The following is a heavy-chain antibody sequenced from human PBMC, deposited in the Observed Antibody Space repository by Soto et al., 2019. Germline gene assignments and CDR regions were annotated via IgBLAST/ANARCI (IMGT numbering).Heavy chain of an antibody. CDR1: GFTFDDYA. J-gene: IGHJ3*02. V-gene: IGHV3-64D*06. Sequence: GGSLRLSCAASGFTFDDYAMHWVRQAPGKGLEYVSAISSNGGSTYYADSVKGRFTISRDNSKNTLYLQMSSLRAEDTAVYYCVKDLLQSARVDAFDIWGQGTMVTVSS. CDR2: ISSNGGST. CDR3: VKDLLQSARVDAFDI. D-gene: IGHD1-26*01.